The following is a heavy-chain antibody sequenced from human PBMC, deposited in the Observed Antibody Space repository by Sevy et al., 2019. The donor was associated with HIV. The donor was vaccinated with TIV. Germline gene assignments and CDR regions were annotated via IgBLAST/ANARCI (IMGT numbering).Heavy chain of an antibody. J-gene: IGHJ6*02. CDR3: TTDAYDYVWGSQYYYYGMDV. D-gene: IGHD3-16*01. CDR1: GFTFSNAW. Sequence: GGSLRLSCAASGFTFSNAWMSWVRQAPGKGLEWVGRIKSKTDGGTTDYAAPVKGRFTISRDDSKNTLYLQMNSLKTEDTAVCYCTTDAYDYVWGSQYYYYGMDVWGQWTTVTVSS. CDR2: IKSKTDGGTT. V-gene: IGHV3-15*01.